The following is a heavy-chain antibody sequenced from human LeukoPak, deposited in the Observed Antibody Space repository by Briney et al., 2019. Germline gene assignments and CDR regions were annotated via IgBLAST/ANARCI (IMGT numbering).Heavy chain of an antibody. J-gene: IGHJ4*02. V-gene: IGHV6-1*01. Sequence: SQTLSLTCALSGDSVSSNSATWNWIRQSPSRGLEWLGRTYYTSKWDNDYAVPVKSRIRINPDTSKNQFSLHLNSVTPEDTAVYYCARSRSYSYDYWGQGTLVTVSS. CDR3: ARSRSYSYDY. D-gene: IGHD1-26*01. CDR1: GDSVSSNSAT. CDR2: TYYTSKWDN.